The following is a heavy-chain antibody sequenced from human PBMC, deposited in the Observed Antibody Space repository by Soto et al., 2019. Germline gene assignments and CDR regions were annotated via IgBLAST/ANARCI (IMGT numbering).Heavy chain of an antibody. CDR2: IRSKANSYAT. V-gene: IGHV3-73*01. CDR3: TTTTAYYDFWSGYSPDAFDI. D-gene: IGHD3-3*01. J-gene: IGHJ3*02. CDR1: GFTFSSSA. Sequence: GSLRLSCSASGFTFSSSAMHWVRQASGKGLEWVGRIRSKANSYATAYAASVKGRFTISRDDSKNTAYLQMNSLKTEDTAVYYCTTTTAYYDFWSGYSPDAFDIWGQGTMVTVSS.